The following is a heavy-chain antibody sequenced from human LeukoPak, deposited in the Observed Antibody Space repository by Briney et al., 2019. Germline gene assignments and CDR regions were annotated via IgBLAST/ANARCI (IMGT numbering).Heavy chain of an antibody. Sequence: ASVKVSCKASGYTFTGYYMHWVRQAPGQGLEWMGWINPNSGGTNYAQKFQGRVTMTRDTSISTAYMELSRLRSDDAAVYYCARDGGDYVPPSLDYWGQGTLVTVSS. CDR3: ARDGGDYVPPSLDY. J-gene: IGHJ4*02. D-gene: IGHD4-17*01. CDR1: GYTFTGYY. CDR2: INPNSGGT. V-gene: IGHV1-2*02.